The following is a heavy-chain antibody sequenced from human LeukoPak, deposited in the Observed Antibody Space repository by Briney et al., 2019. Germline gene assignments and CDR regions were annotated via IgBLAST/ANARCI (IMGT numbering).Heavy chain of an antibody. V-gene: IGHV1-69*05. CDR3: ARQVYGDYGPSWFDP. D-gene: IGHD4-17*01. Sequence: GASVKVSCKASGGTFSSYAISWVRQAPGQGLEWMGRIIPIFGTANYAQKFQGRVTITTDESTSTAYMELSSLRSEDTAVYYCARQVYGDYGPSWFDPWGQGTLVTVSS. CDR1: GGTFSSYA. J-gene: IGHJ5*02. CDR2: IIPIFGTA.